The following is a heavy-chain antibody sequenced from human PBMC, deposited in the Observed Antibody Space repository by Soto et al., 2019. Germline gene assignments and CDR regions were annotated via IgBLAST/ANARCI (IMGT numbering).Heavy chain of an antibody. J-gene: IGHJ4*02. V-gene: IGHV1-46*01. D-gene: IGHD5-12*01. Sequence: QVQLVQSGAEVKKPGASVKVSCKASGYTFTSYEMYWVRQAPGQGLEWMGIINPSGGSTTYAQRCPGRVTMTRDTSTSTVYMELSSLRSEDTAVYYCARDRRDGYNTFDYWGQGTLVTVSS. CDR2: INPSGGST. CDR3: ARDRRDGYNTFDY. CDR1: GYTFTSYE.